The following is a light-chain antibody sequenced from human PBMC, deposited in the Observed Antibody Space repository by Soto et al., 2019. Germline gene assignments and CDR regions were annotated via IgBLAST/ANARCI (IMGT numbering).Light chain of an antibody. CDR3: CSYAGPYTWV. Sequence: QSVLTQPASVSGSPGQSITIYCTGTSSDVGGYNLVSWYQHHPGKAPKVMIYEDSERPSGVSNRFSGSKSGNTASLTISGIQAEDEADYYCCSYAGPYTWVFGGGTKVTVL. J-gene: IGLJ3*02. CDR2: EDS. V-gene: IGLV2-23*01. CDR1: SSDVGGYNL.